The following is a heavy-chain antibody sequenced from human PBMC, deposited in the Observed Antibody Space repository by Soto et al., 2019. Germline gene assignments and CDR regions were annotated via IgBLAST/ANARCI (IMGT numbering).Heavy chain of an antibody. D-gene: IGHD5-12*01. Sequence: GGSLRLSCAASGFTFSSYSMNWVRQAPGKGLEWVSYISSSSSTIYYADSVKGRFTISRDNAKNSLYLQMNSLRDEDTAVYYCAREYWLQPIFYWYFDLWGRGTLVTVSS. CDR3: AREYWLQPIFYWYFDL. CDR1: GFTFSSYS. J-gene: IGHJ2*01. V-gene: IGHV3-48*02. CDR2: ISSSSSTI.